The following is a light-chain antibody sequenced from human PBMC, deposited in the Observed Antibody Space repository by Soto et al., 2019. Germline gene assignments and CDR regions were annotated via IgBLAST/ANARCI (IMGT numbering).Light chain of an antibody. CDR1: QSISTNN. V-gene: IGKV3-20*01. CDR3: QLYGPSPDT. J-gene: IGKJ2*01. CDR2: GTS. Sequence: VLTQSPGTLSLSPGERATLSCRASQSISTNNLAWYQHKPGQAPRLLLFGTSIRATATPDRFTGSGSGTEFTLTITAVEPEDRAVYCCQLYGPSPDTFGQGTKLEIK.